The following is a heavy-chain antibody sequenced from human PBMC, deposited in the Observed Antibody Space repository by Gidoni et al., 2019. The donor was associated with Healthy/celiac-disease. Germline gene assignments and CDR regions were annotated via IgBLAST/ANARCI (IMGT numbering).Heavy chain of an antibody. CDR1: GFTFSSYA. CDR3: AKAKTVTTSLFDY. D-gene: IGHD4-17*01. CDR2: ISGSGGST. V-gene: IGHV3-23*04. Sequence: EVQLVEAGGGLVQPGGSLRLSCAASGFTFSSYAMRWVRQAPGKGLEWVSAISGSGGSTYYADSVKVRFTISRDNSKNTLYLQMNSLRAEDTAVYYCAKAKTVTTSLFDYWGQGTLVTVSS. J-gene: IGHJ4*02.